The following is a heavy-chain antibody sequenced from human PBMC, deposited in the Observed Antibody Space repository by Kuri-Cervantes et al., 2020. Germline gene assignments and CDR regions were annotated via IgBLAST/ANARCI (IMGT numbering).Heavy chain of an antibody. D-gene: IGHD2-21*02. CDR2: IYHSGST. J-gene: IGHJ4*02. CDR3: ARISPVGTAPFFDF. V-gene: IGHV4-4*02. CDR1: GFNFNSYS. Sequence: SETLSLTCTASGFNFNSYSMNWVRQPPGKGLEWIGEIYHSGSTNYNPSLKSRVTISLDKSQNLFSLEVTSVAAADTALYYCARISPVGTAPFFDFWGQGTLVTVSS.